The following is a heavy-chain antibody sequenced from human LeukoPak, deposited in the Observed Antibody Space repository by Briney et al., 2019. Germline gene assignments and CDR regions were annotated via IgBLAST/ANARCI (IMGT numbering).Heavy chain of an antibody. D-gene: IGHD3-10*01. CDR2: ISISSVDS. CDR1: GFTFVTYA. V-gene: IGHV3-23*01. Sequence: GGSLRLSCAASGFTFVTYAMSWVRQAPGKGLEWVGGISISSVDSYYADSVKGRFSISRDDSKNTLYLQMDRLTDEDTAVYYCAKDRELFAHCCFDLWGQGTLVTVSS. J-gene: IGHJ5*02. CDR3: AKDRELFAHCCFDL.